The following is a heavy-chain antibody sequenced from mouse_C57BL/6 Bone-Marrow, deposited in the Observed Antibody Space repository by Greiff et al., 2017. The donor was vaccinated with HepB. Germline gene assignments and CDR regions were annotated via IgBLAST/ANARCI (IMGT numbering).Heavy chain of an antibody. Sequence: EVKLVESGGGLVKPGGSLKLSCAASGFTFSSYAMSWVRQTPEKRLEWVATISDGGSYTYAPDNVKGRFTISRNNAKNNLYLQMSHLKSEDTALYYGAREGRLRRPVGVAYWGQGTLVTVSA. D-gene: IGHD2-4*01. CDR3: AREGRLRRPVGVAY. J-gene: IGHJ3*01. CDR1: GFTFSSYA. CDR2: ISDGGSYT. V-gene: IGHV5-4*01.